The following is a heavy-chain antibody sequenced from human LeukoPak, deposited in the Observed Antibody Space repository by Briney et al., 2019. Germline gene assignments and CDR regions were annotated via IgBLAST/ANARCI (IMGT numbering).Heavy chain of an antibody. CDR3: ARGEALYSNYGFDY. Sequence: SETLSLTCPVSGGSINGYYWSLIRQPPGKGLEWIGYIYYSGSTNYNPSLKSRVTISIDTSKNQFSLKLTSVTAADTAVYYCARGEALYSNYGFDYWGQGTLVTVSS. D-gene: IGHD4-11*01. V-gene: IGHV4-59*01. CDR2: IYYSGST. CDR1: GGSINGYY. J-gene: IGHJ4*02.